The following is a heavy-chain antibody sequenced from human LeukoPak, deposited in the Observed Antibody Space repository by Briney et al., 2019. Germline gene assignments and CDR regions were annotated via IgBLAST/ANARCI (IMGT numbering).Heavy chain of an antibody. V-gene: IGHV1-2*06. J-gene: IGHJ4*02. CDR1: GYTFTGYY. Sequence: GASVKVSCKASGYTFTGYYMHWVRQAPGQGLEWMGRINPNSGGTNYAQKFQGRVTMTRDTSISTAYMELRSLRSDDTAVYYCARAGVRIAVAAGLDYWGQGTLVTVSS. CDR2: INPNSGGT. D-gene: IGHD6-19*01. CDR3: ARAGVRIAVAAGLDY.